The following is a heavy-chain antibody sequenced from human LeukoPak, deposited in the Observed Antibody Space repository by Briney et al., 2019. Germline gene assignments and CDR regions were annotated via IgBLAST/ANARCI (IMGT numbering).Heavy chain of an antibody. CDR3: ARVSGRGYDLAFDI. CDR2: MYYTGST. J-gene: IGHJ3*02. Sequence: SETLSLTCTVSGDSISSSVYYWTWIRQTPGKELEWIGTMYYTGSTYHSPSLKSRVTISVDTSKNQFSLKLSSVTAADTAVYYCARVSGRGYDLAFDIWGQGTMVTVSS. D-gene: IGHD5-12*01. V-gene: IGHV4-39*07. CDR1: GDSISSSVYY.